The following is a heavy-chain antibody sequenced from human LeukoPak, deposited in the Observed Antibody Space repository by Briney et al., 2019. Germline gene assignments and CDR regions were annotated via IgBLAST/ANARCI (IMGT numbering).Heavy chain of an antibody. CDR2: IYHSGSP. J-gene: IGHJ4*02. CDR1: GGSITSSRYY. D-gene: IGHD1-26*01. CDR3: ASFVSGASARSYLDD. V-gene: IGHV4-39*01. Sequence: SETLSLTCNVSGGSITSSRYYWGWIRQPPGKGLEWVGSIYHSGSPYFNPSLKTRIAISVDTSKNQFSLSLSSVTAADTAVYYCASFVSGASARSYLDDWGKGTLVIVSS.